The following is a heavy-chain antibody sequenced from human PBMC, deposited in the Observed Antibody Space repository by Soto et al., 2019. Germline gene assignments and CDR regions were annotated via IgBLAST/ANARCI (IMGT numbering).Heavy chain of an antibody. V-gene: IGHV4-39*01. CDR2: IFYLGSS. CDR1: GDSIISSDFY. J-gene: IGHJ5*02. CDR3: ARRSLALRKNNWFDP. D-gene: IGHD3-3*02. Sequence: SETLSLTCTVSGDSIISSDFYWGWVRQPPGKGLEWIGSIFYLGSSYYNPSLKSRVTMSVDTSKNQFSLRLRSVTAADTALYFCARRSLALRKNNWFDPWGQGIMVTVSA.